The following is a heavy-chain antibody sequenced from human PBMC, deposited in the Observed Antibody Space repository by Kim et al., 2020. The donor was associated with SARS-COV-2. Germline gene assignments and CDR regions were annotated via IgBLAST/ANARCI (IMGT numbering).Heavy chain of an antibody. CDR3: AHRHLTRGAFDY. J-gene: IGHJ4*02. CDR1: GLSLSSSGVG. V-gene: IGHV2-5*01. Sequence: SGPTLVKPTQTLTLTCTFSGLSLSSSGVGVGWIRQSPGKALEWLALIYWNDNKSYSPSLKNRVTITRDTAKNQVVFTMTDMDPVDTATYYCAHRHLTRGAFDYWGQGTLVTVSS. CDR2: IYWNDNK.